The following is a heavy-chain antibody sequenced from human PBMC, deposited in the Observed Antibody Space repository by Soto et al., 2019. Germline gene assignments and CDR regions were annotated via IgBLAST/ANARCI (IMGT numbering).Heavy chain of an antibody. J-gene: IGHJ4*02. CDR1: GFTFSSYG. V-gene: IGHV3-30*18. CDR2: ISYDGSNK. Sequence: QVQLVESGGGVVQPGRSLRLSCAASGFTFSSYGMHWVRQAPGKGLEWVAVISYDGSNKYYADSVKGRFTISRDNSKNTLYLQMNSLRAEDTAVYYCAKGGWGTGYCSSTSCYPFDYWGQGTLVTVS. CDR3: AKGGWGTGYCSSTSCYPFDY. D-gene: IGHD2-2*01.